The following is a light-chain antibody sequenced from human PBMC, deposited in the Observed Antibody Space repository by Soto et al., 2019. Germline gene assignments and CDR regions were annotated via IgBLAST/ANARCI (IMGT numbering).Light chain of an antibody. CDR2: GAS. Sequence: EIVMTHSPATLSVSPWERATLSWSASQSVSSNLAWYQQKPGQAPSLLIYGASTRATGTPARFSGSGSGTEFTLTISSLQSEDFAVYYCQQYIRWPLTFGGGTKVDIK. V-gene: IGKV3-15*01. CDR3: QQYIRWPLT. CDR1: QSVSSN. J-gene: IGKJ4*01.